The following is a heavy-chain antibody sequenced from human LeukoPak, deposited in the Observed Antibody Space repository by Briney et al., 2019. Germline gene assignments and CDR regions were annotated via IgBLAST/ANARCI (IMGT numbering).Heavy chain of an antibody. V-gene: IGHV3-7*01. CDR2: IKQDGSEK. CDR1: GFTFSSYW. D-gene: IGHD2-2*02. Sequence: GGSLRLSCAASGFTFSSYWMSWVRQAPGKGLEWVANIKQDGSEKYYVDPVKGRFTISRDNAKNSLYLQMNSLRAEDTAVYYCASGCSSTSCYRKGAFDYWGQGTLVTVSS. CDR3: ASGCSSTSCYRKGAFDY. J-gene: IGHJ4*02.